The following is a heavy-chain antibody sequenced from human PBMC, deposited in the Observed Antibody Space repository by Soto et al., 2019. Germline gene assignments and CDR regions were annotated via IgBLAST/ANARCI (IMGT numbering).Heavy chain of an antibody. CDR3: ARDLGGWPDY. D-gene: IGHD6-19*01. CDR2: IIPIFGNT. CDR1: GGTFSSYA. V-gene: IGHV1-69*05. J-gene: IGHJ4*02. Sequence: GASVKVSCKASGGTFSSYAISWVRQAPGQGLEWMGGIIPIFGNTKYSQKFQDRVTITRDTSASTAYMELSSLRSEDTAVYYCARDLGGWPDYWGQGTLVTVSS.